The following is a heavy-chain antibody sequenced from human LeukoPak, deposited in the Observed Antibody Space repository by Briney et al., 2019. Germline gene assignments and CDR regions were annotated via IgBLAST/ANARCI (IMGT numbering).Heavy chain of an antibody. CDR3: AKRDDSSGYRYYFDY. V-gene: IGHV3-23*01. D-gene: IGHD3-22*01. J-gene: IGHJ4*02. CDR1: GFTFSSYA. CDR2: ISGSGGST. Sequence: GGSLRLSCAASGFTFSSYAMSWVRQARGKGLEWVSAISGSGGSTYYADSVKGRFTISRDNSKNTLYLQMNSLRAEDTAVYYCAKRDDSSGYRYYFDYWGQGTLVTVSS.